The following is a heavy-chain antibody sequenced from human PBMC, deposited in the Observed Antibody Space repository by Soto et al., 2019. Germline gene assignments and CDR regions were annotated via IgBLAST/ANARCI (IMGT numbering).Heavy chain of an antibody. CDR1: GGSISSYY. Sequence: PSETLSLTCTVSGGSISSYYWSWIRQPAGKXLEWIGRIYTSGSTNYNPSLKSRVTMSVDTSKNQFSLKLSSVTAADTAVYYCARDQGLLGYCSGGSCLDYWGQGTLVTVSS. J-gene: IGHJ4*02. D-gene: IGHD2-15*01. V-gene: IGHV4-4*07. CDR3: ARDQGLLGYCSGGSCLDY. CDR2: IYTSGST.